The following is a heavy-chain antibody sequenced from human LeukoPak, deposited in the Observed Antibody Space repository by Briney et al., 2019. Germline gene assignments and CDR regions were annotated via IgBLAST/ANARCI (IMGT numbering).Heavy chain of an antibody. Sequence: KASETLSLTCTVSGGSISSYCWSWIRQPPGKGLEWIGYISYSGSTNYNPSLKSRVTISVDTSKNQFSLKLSSVTAADTAVYYCARSIDSYGPGRRGSFDYWGQGTLVSVSS. CDR2: ISYSGST. CDR3: ARSIDSYGPGRRGSFDY. V-gene: IGHV4-59*01. J-gene: IGHJ4*02. D-gene: IGHD5-18*01. CDR1: GGSISSYC.